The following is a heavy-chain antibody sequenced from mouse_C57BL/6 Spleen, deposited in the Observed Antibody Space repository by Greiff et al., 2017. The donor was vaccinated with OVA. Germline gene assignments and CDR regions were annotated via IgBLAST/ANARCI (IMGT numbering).Heavy chain of an antibody. CDR2: INPNNGGT. Sequence: EVQLQQSGPELVKPGASVKIPCKASGYTFTDYNMDWVKQSHGKSLEWIGDINPNNGGTIYNQKFKGKATLTVDKSSSTAYMELRSLTSEDTAVYYCARFGRFAYWGQGTLVTVSA. D-gene: IGHD4-1*01. J-gene: IGHJ3*01. CDR3: ARFGRFAY. CDR1: GYTFTDYN. V-gene: IGHV1-18*01.